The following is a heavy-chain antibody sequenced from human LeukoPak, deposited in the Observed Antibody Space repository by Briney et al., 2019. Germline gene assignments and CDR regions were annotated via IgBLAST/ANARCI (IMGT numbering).Heavy chain of an antibody. CDR3: AIAVAGTLDY. CDR2: IIPILGIA. D-gene: IGHD6-19*01. Sequence: SVKVSCKASGGTFSSYAISWVRQAPGQGLEWMGRIIPILGIANYAQKFQGRVTITADKSTSTAYMELNSLRSEDTAVYYCAIAVAGTLDYWGQGTLVTVSS. CDR1: GGTFSSYA. J-gene: IGHJ4*02. V-gene: IGHV1-69*04.